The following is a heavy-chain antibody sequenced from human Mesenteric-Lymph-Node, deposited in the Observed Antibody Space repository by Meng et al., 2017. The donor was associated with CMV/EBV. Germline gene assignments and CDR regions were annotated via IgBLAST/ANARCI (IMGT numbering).Heavy chain of an antibody. J-gene: IGHJ5*02. CDR3: ARTSTSDYWFDP. CDR1: GYSFTSYW. D-gene: IGHD3/OR15-3a*01. Sequence: GTGAGYSFTSYWIGWGRQMPGTGLEGMGIIYPGDSDTRYSPSFQGQVTISADKSISTAYLQWSSLKASDTAMYYCARTSTSDYWFDPWGQGTLVTVSS. CDR2: IYPGDSDT. V-gene: IGHV5-51*01.